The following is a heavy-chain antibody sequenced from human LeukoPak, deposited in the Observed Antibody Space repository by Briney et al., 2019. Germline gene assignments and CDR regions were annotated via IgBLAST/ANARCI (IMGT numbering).Heavy chain of an antibody. CDR2: INPSGGST. CDR3: VVLGSEDGGALDI. CDR1: GYTFTSYY. V-gene: IGHV1-46*01. D-gene: IGHD3-10*01. J-gene: IGHJ3*02. Sequence: GASVKVSCKASGYTFTSYYMHWVRQAPGQGLEWMGIINPSGGSTSYAQKFQGRVTMTRDMSTSTVYMELSSLRSEDTAVYYCVVLGSEDGGALDIWGQGTMVTVSS.